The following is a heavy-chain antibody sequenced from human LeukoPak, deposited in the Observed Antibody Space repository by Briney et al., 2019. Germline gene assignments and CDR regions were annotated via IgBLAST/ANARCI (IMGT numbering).Heavy chain of an antibody. CDR2: ISSSSSYI. J-gene: IGHJ3*02. CDR1: GFTFIIYS. CDR3: ARDRYGDYAFDI. V-gene: IGHV3-21*01. Sequence: PGGSLRLSCAASGFTFIIYSMNWVRQAPGKGLEWVSSISSSSSYIYYADSVKGRFTISRDNAKNSLYLQMNSLRAEDTAVYYCARDRYGDYAFDIWGQGTMVAVSS. D-gene: IGHD4-17*01.